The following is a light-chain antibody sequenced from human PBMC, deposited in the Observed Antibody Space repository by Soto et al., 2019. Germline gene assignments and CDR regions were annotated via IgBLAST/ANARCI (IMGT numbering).Light chain of an antibody. Sequence: EIVLTQSPLSLPVTPGEPASISCRSSRNLLHSNGYYYLDWYLQKPGQSPQLLIYLGSNRASGVPDRFSGSGSGTGFTLTMSRAEAEKVGVYFCSRGVPTPFTFGAGTKVEIK. J-gene: IGKJ4*01. CDR3: SRGVPTPFT. CDR1: RNLLHSNGYYY. V-gene: IGKV2-28*01. CDR2: LGS.